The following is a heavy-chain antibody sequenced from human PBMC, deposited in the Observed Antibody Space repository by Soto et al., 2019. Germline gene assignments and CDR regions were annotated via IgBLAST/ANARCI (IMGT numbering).Heavy chain of an antibody. CDR3: ARGDGYILDS. CDR1: GYTFISYD. V-gene: IGHV1-8*01. D-gene: IGHD5-12*01. CDR2: MNPNTGDT. Sequence: QVQLVQSGAEVKKPGASVKVSCKASGYTFISYDINWVRQATGLGLEWMGWMNPNTGDTGYAQKFQGRVTMTRNTSINTANLELSSLRSDDTAVYFCARGDGYILDSWCQGTLVTVSS. J-gene: IGHJ4*02.